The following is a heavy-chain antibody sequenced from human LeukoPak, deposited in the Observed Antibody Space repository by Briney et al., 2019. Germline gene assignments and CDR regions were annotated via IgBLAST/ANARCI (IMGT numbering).Heavy chain of an antibody. CDR1: GGSISSGDYY. D-gene: IGHD3-3*01. CDR3: ARGFHYDFWSGYFGRVWFDP. V-gene: IGHV4-30-4*08. J-gene: IGHJ5*02. Sequence: PSQTLSLTCTVSGGSISSGDYYWSWIRQPPGKGLEWIRYIYYSGSTYYNPSLKSRVTISVDTSKNQFSLKLSSVTAADTAVYYCARGFHYDFWSGYFGRVWFDPWGQGTLVTVSS. CDR2: IYYSGST.